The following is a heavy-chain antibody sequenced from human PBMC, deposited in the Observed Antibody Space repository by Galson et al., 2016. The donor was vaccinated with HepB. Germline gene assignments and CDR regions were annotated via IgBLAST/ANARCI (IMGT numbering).Heavy chain of an antibody. D-gene: IGHD1-26*01. V-gene: IGHV3-21*06. Sequence: SLRLSCAASGFKFSDFGMMWVRQSPGRGLEWLCSISPSSAFINYADSVKGRFIVSRENGDNSLSLEMSSLRGDDTAVYYCVKDSALYLGAPDPWGHGILVTVSS. J-gene: IGHJ5*02. CDR3: VKDSALYLGAPDP. CDR2: ISPSSAFI. CDR1: GFKFSDFG.